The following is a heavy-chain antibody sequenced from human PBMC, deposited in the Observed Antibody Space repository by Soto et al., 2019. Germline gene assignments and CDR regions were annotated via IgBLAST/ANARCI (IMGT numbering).Heavy chain of an antibody. V-gene: IGHV3-15*07. CDR3: TTDPHCSGGSCYYYYYGMDV. CDR1: GFTFSNAW. CDR2: IKSKTDGGTT. Sequence: PGGSLRLSCAASGFTFSNAWMNWVRQAPGKGLEWVGRIKSKTDGGTTDYAAPVKGRFTISRDDSKNTLYLQMNSLKTEDTAVYYCTTDPHCSGGSCYYYYYGMDVWGQGTTVTVSS. J-gene: IGHJ6*02. D-gene: IGHD2-15*01.